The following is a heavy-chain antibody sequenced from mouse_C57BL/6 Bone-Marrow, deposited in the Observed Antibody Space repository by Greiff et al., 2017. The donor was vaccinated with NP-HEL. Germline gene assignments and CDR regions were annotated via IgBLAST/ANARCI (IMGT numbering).Heavy chain of an antibody. CDR2: IHPNSGST. V-gene: IGHV1-64*01. J-gene: IGHJ1*03. D-gene: IGHD1-1*01. CDR1: GYTFTSYW. Sequence: QVQLQQSGAELVKPGASVKLSCKASGYTFTSYWMHWVKQRPGQGLEWIGMIHPNSGSTNYNEKFKSKATLTVDKSSSTAYMQHSSLTSEDSAVYYCARNGSSYWYFDVWGTGTTVTVTS. CDR3: ARNGSSYWYFDV.